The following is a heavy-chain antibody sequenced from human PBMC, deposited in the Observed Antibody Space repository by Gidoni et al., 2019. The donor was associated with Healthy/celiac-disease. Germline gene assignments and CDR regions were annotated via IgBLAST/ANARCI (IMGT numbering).Heavy chain of an antibody. J-gene: IGHJ4*02. CDR3: ARVDVVAGTEDY. D-gene: IGHD6-19*01. CDR1: AAPIRSSNW. CDR2: IYHCGST. V-gene: IGHV4-4*02. Sequence: QVQLQESAPGRVKPSGPLSPPGPVSAAPIRSSNWWSWVRQPPGKGREWIGEIYHCGSTNYNPSLKSRVTISVDKSKNQFSLKLSSVTAADTAVYYWARVDVVAGTEDYWGQGTLVTVSS.